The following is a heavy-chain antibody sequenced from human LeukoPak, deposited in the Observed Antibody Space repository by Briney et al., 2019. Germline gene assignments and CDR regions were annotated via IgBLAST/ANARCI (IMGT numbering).Heavy chain of an antibody. J-gene: IGHJ4*02. Sequence: SETLSLTCAVYGGSSSGYYWSWIRQPPGKGLEWIGEINHSGSTNYNPSLKSRVTISVDTSKNQFSLKLSSVTAADTAVYYCARDSFHYDILTGYYNGPFDYWGQGTLVTVSS. CDR3: ARDSFHYDILTGYYNGPFDY. CDR2: INHSGST. D-gene: IGHD3-9*01. CDR1: GGSSSGYY. V-gene: IGHV4-34*01.